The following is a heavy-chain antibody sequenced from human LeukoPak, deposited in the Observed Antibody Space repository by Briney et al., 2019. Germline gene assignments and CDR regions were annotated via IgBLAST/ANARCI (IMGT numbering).Heavy chain of an antibody. CDR3: ARRPSNTRDWYFDF. D-gene: IGHD3-10*01. Sequence: PSETLSLTCTVSGGSISTYYWSWIRQPPGKGLEWIGYIYYSGITNYNPSLKSRVTISVDTSKNQFSLKLSSVTAADTAVYYCARRPSNTRDWYFDFWGRGTLVTVSS. V-gene: IGHV4-59*08. CDR2: IYYSGIT. CDR1: GGSISTYY. J-gene: IGHJ2*01.